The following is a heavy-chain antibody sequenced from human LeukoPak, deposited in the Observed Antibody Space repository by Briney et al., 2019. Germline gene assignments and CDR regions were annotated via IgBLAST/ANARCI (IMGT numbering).Heavy chain of an antibody. V-gene: IGHV5-51*01. Sequence: GESLKISCKGSGYSFTSYWIGWVRQMPGKGLEWMGIIYPGDSDTRYSPSFQGQVTISADKSISTAYLQWSSLKASDTAMYYCARQEEKRYDILTGYSRPFDYWGQGTLVTVSS. CDR1: GYSFTSYW. CDR3: ARQEEKRYDILTGYSRPFDY. CDR2: IYPGDSDT. J-gene: IGHJ4*02. D-gene: IGHD3-9*01.